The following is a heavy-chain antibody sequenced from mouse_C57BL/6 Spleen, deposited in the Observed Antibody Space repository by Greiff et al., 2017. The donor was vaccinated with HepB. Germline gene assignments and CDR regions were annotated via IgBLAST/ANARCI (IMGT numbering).Heavy chain of an antibody. CDR2: INPNNGGT. D-gene: IGHD2-4*01. J-gene: IGHJ3*01. Sequence: EVQLQQSGPELVKPGASVKMSCKASGYTFTDYNMHWVKQSHGKSLEWIGYINPNNGGTSYNQKFKGKATLTVNKSSSTAYMELRSLTSEDSAVYYCARPIFYDGFFAYWGQGTLVTVSA. V-gene: IGHV1-22*01. CDR1: GYTFTDYN. CDR3: ARPIFYDGFFAY.